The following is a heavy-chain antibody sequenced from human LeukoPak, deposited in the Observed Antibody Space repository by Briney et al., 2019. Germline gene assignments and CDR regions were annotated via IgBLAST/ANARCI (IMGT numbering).Heavy chain of an antibody. CDR2: ITGSGGST. J-gene: IGHJ3*02. Sequence: GGSLRLSCAASGFTFSNYAVSGVRQAPGKRLEWVSLITGSGGSTYYADSVKGRFTISRDNSKNTLYLQMNSLGAEDTAVYYCAKVTVRPWHAFDIWGQGTMVTVSS. CDR1: GFTFSNYA. V-gene: IGHV3-23*01. CDR3: AKVTVRPWHAFDI. D-gene: IGHD4-17*01.